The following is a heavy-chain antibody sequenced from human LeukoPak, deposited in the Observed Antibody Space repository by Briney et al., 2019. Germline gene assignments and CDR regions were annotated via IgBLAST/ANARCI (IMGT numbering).Heavy chain of an antibody. CDR2: INHSGST. D-gene: IGHD6-13*01. V-gene: IGHV4-34*01. CDR3: ARDFRDSSSWYPFDY. J-gene: IGHJ4*02. CDR1: GGSFSGYY. Sequence: SETLSLTCAVYGGSFSGYYWSWIRQPPGKGLEWIGEINHSGSTNYNPSLKSRVTISVDTSKNQFSLKLSSVTAADTAVYYCARDFRDSSSWYPFDYWGQGTLVTVSS.